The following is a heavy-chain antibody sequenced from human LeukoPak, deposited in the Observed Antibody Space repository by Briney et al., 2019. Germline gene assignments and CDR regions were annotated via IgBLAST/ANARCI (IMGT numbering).Heavy chain of an antibody. D-gene: IGHD2-15*01. J-gene: IGHJ5*02. CDR2: INAGNGNT. CDR1: GYTFTSYA. Sequence: ASVKVSCKASGYTFTSYAMHWMRQAPGQRIEWMGWINAGNGNTKYSQKFQGRVTITRDTSASTAYMELSSLRSEDTAVYYCARQRYCSGGSCYGWFDPWGQGTLVTVSS. CDR3: ARQRYCSGGSCYGWFDP. V-gene: IGHV1-3*01.